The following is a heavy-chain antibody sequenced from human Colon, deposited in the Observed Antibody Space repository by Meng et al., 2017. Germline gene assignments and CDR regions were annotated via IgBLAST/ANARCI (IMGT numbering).Heavy chain of an antibody. J-gene: IGHJ4*02. D-gene: IGHD3-16*01. CDR3: ARDYWGSLDF. Sequence: QVQPQESGPGLVSPSETLSITCSVSGGCVSSAGYQWSWIRQPPGKGLEWIGYASTNYNPSLKSRVTISVDTSKNQFSLNVRSVTAADTAVYYCARDYWGSLDFWGQGILVTVSS. CDR2: AST. V-gene: IGHV4-61*08. CDR1: GGCVSSAGYQ.